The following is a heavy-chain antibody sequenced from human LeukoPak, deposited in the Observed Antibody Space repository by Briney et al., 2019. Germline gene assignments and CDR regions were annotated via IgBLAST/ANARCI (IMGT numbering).Heavy chain of an antibody. Sequence: GGSLRLSCAASGFTFSDYYMSWIRQAPGKGLEWVSYISSSGSTIYYADSLKGGFTISRANAKNSLYLQMNSLRAEDTAVYYCARGVTVAGYDYWGQGTLVTVSS. CDR1: GFTFSDYY. D-gene: IGHD6-19*01. J-gene: IGHJ4*02. CDR3: ARGVTVAGYDY. CDR2: ISSSGSTI. V-gene: IGHV3-11*04.